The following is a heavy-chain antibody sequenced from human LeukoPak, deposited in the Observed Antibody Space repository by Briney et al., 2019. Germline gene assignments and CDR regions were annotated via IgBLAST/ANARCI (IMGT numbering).Heavy chain of an antibody. V-gene: IGHV1-69*05. CDR1: GGTFSSYA. D-gene: IGHD2-2*01. CDR3: AREPVCGSTSCYSWFDP. Sequence: SVKVSCKASGGTFSSYAISWVRQAPGQGLEWMGGIIPIFGTANYAQKFQGRVTITTDESTSTAYMELSSLRSEDTAVYYCAREPVCGSTSCYSWFDPWGQGTLVAVSS. CDR2: IIPIFGTA. J-gene: IGHJ5*02.